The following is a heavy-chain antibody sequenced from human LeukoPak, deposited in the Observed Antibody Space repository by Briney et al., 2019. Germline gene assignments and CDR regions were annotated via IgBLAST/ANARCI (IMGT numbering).Heavy chain of an antibody. J-gene: IGHJ4*02. CDR3: ASNTYYDFWSGPHAFDY. V-gene: IGHV1-46*01. CDR1: GYTFTSYY. Sequence: SVKVSCKASGYTFTSYYMHWVRQAPGQGLEWMGIINPSGGSTSYAQKFQGRVTMTRDMSTSTVYMELSSLRSEDTAVYYCASNTYYDFWSGPHAFDYWGQGTLVTVSS. CDR2: INPSGGST. D-gene: IGHD3-3*01.